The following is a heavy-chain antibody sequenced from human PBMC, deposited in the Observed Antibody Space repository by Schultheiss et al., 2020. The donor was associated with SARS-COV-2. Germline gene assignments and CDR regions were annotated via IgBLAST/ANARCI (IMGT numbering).Heavy chain of an antibody. J-gene: IGHJ6*02. CDR2: ISYDGSNK. D-gene: IGHD3-3*01. CDR3: VRALPSIRFLEWLKFYSYGMDV. V-gene: IGHV3-30*12. Sequence: GESLKISCAASGFIFRNHDIHWVRQAPGKGLEWVAVISYDGSNKYYADSVKGRFTIFRDNSKNTLYLQMNSLRAEDTAVYYCVRALPSIRFLEWLKFYSYGMDVWGQGTTVTVSS. CDR1: GFIFRNHD.